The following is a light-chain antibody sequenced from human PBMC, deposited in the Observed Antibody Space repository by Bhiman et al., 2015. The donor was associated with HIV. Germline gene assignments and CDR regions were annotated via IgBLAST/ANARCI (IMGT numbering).Light chain of an antibody. CDR1: KLGDKY. J-gene: IGLJ2*01. Sequence: SYELTQPPSVSVSPGQTASITCSGDKLGDKYAGWYQQKPGQSPVLVIYQDSDRPSGIPERFSGSNSGNTATLTISRVEAGDEADYYCQVWDSSSDLVVFGGGTKLTVL. CDR2: QDS. V-gene: IGLV3-1*01. CDR3: QVWDSSSDLVV.